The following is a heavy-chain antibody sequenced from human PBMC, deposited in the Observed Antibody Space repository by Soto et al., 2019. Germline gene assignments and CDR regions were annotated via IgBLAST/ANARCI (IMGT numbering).Heavy chain of an antibody. J-gene: IGHJ3*01. CDR1: GYTFTSYG. D-gene: IGHD6-13*01. CDR3: ASGIAAV. CDR2: ITAGTGNT. Sequence: ASVKVSCKASGYTFTSYGIHWVRQAPGQRLEWMGWITAGTGNTKYSQKFQGRVNITRDTSASTAYMELSSLRSEDTAVYYCASGIAAVWGQGTMVTVSS. V-gene: IGHV1-3*01.